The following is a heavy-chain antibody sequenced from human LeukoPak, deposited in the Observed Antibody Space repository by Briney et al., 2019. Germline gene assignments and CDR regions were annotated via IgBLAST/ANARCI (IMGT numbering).Heavy chain of an antibody. J-gene: IGHJ6*03. D-gene: IGHD2-2*01. Sequence: ASVKVSCKASGYTFTGYYMHWVRQAPGQGLEWMGWINPNIGGTNYAQKFQGRVTMTRDTSISTAYMELSRLRSDDTAVYYCATHFSTAYQLPYTDYYYMDVWGKGTTVTVSS. V-gene: IGHV1-2*02. CDR1: GYTFTGYY. CDR2: INPNIGGT. CDR3: ATHFSTAYQLPYTDYYYMDV.